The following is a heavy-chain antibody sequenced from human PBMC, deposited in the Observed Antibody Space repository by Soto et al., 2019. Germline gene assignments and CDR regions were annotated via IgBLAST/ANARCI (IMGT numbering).Heavy chain of an antibody. CDR2: ISHDGSNR. CDR3: FGNLFWRGY. CDR1: GFTFSSYG. Sequence: QVQLVESGGGVVQPGRSLRLSCAASGFTFSSYGMHWVRQAPGKGLEWISLISHDGSNRYYADSVKGRFTISRDNSNNPLVLQLNSLRPEDTAMYYCFGNLFWRGYWGQGALVTVSS. V-gene: IGHV3-30*03. J-gene: IGHJ4*02. D-gene: IGHD3-16*01.